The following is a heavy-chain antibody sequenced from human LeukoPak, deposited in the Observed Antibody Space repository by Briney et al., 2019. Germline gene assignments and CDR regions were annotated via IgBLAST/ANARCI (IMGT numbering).Heavy chain of an antibody. Sequence: GGSLRLSCGASGFAFTSLAMSWVRQAPGKGLGWVSVIRGSGGSIYYADSVKGRFTISRDNSKNALYLQMNSLRAEDTAVYYCAKDLGPTWFDPWGQGTLVTVSS. D-gene: IGHD7-27*01. CDR2: IRGSGGSI. V-gene: IGHV3-23*01. J-gene: IGHJ5*02. CDR3: AKDLGPTWFDP. CDR1: GFAFTSLA.